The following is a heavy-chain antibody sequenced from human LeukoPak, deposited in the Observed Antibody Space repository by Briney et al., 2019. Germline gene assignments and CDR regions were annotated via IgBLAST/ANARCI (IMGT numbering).Heavy chain of an antibody. J-gene: IGHJ4*02. CDR2: IYYSGST. CDR3: ARGGRITMVRGCFDY. V-gene: IGHV4-59*01. Sequence: PSETLSLTCTVSGGSISSYYWSWIRQPPGKGLEWIGYIYYSGSTNYNPSLKSRVTISVDTSKNQFSLKLSSVTAADTAVYYCARGGRITMVRGCFDYWGQGTLVTVSS. CDR1: GGSISSYY. D-gene: IGHD3-10*01.